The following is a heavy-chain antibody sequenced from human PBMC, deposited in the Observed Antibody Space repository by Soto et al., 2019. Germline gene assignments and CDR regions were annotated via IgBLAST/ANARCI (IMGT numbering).Heavy chain of an antibody. CDR3: AAGNFRY. CDR2: MTHNSGKT. J-gene: IGHJ4*02. CDR1: RYNFNAVD. V-gene: IGHV1-8*02. Sequence: ASVKLSCKASRYNFNAVDLYWGRQATGHGIEWMGWMTHNSGKTGYAQELRGTVTMTRQTSNTTAYMELNRMTPDDTGVYYCAAGNFRYWGQGTLVTVSS.